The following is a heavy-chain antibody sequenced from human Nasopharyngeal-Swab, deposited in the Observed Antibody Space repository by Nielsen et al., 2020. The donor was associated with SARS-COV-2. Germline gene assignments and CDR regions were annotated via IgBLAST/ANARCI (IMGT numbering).Heavy chain of an antibody. CDR3: ARAHGGVISTADY. D-gene: IGHD2-2*01. J-gene: IGHJ4*02. V-gene: IGHV1-18*01. CDR1: GYTFSTYG. CDR2: ISGYSGHT. Sequence: ASVKVSCKASGYTFSTYGISWVRQVPGQGLEWMGWISGYSGHTNLAPSVQGRVTMTTDTSTSTAYMELRSLTSDDTAVYYCARAHGGVISTADYWGQGTLVTVSS.